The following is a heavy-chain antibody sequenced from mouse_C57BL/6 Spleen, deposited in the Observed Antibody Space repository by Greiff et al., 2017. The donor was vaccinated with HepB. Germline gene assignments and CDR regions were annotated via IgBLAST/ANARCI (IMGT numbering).Heavy chain of an antibody. CDR1: GFTFSDYG. CDR2: ISSGSSTI. J-gene: IGHJ4*01. D-gene: IGHD1-1*01. CDR3: AREYYGSGYAMDY. Sequence: EVKLMESGGGLVKPGGSLKLSCAASGFTFSDYGMHWVRQAPEKGLEWVAYISSGSSTIYYADTVKGRFTISRDNAKNTLFLQIPSLRSEDTAMYYCAREYYGSGYAMDYWGQGTSVTVSS. V-gene: IGHV5-17*01.